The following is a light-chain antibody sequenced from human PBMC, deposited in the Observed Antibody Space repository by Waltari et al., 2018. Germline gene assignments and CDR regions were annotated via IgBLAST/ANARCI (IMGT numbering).Light chain of an antibody. CDR1: QSISTW. CDR2: AGS. Sequence: DIQMTQSPSTLSASVGDRVTITCRASQSISTWVAWYQNKPGKAPKLLIYAGSNLESGVPSRFGGSGYGTEFTLTSSSLQPDDFAIYYCQQYNRYPVAFGQGTKLDIK. CDR3: QQYNRYPVA. V-gene: IGKV1-5*03. J-gene: IGKJ2*01.